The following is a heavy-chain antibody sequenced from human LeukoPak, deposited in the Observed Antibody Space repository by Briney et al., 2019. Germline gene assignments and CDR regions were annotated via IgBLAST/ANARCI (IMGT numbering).Heavy chain of an antibody. D-gene: IGHD3/OR15-3a*01. CDR2: IIPVFGTS. CDR3: ARGGLISLANTPLGAFDI. V-gene: IGHV1-69*13. CDR1: GGTFSSYA. J-gene: IGHJ3*02. Sequence: SVKVSCKASGGTFSSYAISWVRQAPGQGLEWMGGIIPVFGTSNYAQKFQGRVTITADESTRTAYMELSSLRSEDTAVYYCARGGLISLANTPLGAFDIWGQGTMVSVSS.